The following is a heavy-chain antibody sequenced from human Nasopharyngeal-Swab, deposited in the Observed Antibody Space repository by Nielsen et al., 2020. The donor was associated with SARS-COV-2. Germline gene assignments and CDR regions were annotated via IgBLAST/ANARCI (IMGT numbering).Heavy chain of an antibody. J-gene: IGHJ6*03. CDR3: ARTIGASRGYSYGSYYYMDV. V-gene: IGHV4-59*01. CDR1: GGSISSYY. D-gene: IGHD5-18*01. Sequence: SETLSLTCTASGGSISSYYWSWIRQPPGKGLEWIGYIYYSGSTNYNPSLKSRVTISVDTSKNQFSLKLSSVTAADTAVYYCARTIGASRGYSYGSYYYMDVWGKGTTVTVSS. CDR2: IYYSGST.